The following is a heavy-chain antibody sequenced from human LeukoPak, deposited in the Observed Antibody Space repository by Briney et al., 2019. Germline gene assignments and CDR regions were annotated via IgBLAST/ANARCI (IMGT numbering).Heavy chain of an antibody. D-gene: IGHD3-16*01. CDR3: GRAFPPLRTSSAGDL. CDR1: GSSFSDYD. J-gene: IGHJ1*01. Sequence: PGGSLRLSCSASGSSFSDYDMNWVRQAPGKGLEWVSAISGRSSHVYYGESVKGRFTISRDNAKNSLYLQLDSLGVEDTAVYYCGRAFPPLRTSSAGDLWGQGTLVTVSS. CDR2: ISGRSSHV. V-gene: IGHV3-21*01.